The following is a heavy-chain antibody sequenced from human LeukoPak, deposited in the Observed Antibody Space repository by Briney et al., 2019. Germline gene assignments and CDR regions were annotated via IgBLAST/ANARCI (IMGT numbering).Heavy chain of an antibody. D-gene: IGHD2-2*02. V-gene: IGHV3-21*01. Sequence: PGGSLRLSCAASGFTFSSYSMNWVRQAPGKGLEWVSSISSSSSYIYYADSVKGRFTISRDNAKNTLYLQINSLRAEDTAVYYCARAGPGYCSSTSCYTADYYYYGMDVWGQGTTVTVSS. J-gene: IGHJ6*02. CDR2: ISSSSSYI. CDR1: GFTFSSYS. CDR3: ARAGPGYCSSTSCYTADYYYYGMDV.